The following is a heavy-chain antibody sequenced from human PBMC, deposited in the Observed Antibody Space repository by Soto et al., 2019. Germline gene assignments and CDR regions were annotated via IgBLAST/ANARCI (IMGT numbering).Heavy chain of an antibody. D-gene: IGHD5-18*01. Sequence: EVQLVESGGGLVQPGGSLRLSCAASGFTFSSFWMHWVRQAPGTGLVWVSRINSDGSSTSYADSVKGRFSISRGNAKNTLYVQMNSMRVEDTAVYYCVRDRDTYGLSSFASWGQGILVTVSS. CDR1: GFTFSSFW. V-gene: IGHV3-74*01. CDR2: INSDGSST. CDR3: VRDRDTYGLSSFAS. J-gene: IGHJ4*02.